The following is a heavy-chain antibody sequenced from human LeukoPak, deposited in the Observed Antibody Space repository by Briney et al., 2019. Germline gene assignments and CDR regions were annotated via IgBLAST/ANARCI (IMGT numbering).Heavy chain of an antibody. CDR3: TEAYCGGDCY. CDR2: IKGKTDGGTT. J-gene: IGHJ4*02. Sequence: PGGSLRLSCAASGFTFSNAWMSWVRQAPGKGLEWVGRIKGKTDGGTTDYAAPVKGRFTISRDDSNNTLYLQMNSLKTEDTAVYYCTEAYCGGDCYWGQGTLVTVSS. V-gene: IGHV3-15*01. D-gene: IGHD2-21*01. CDR1: GFTFSNAW.